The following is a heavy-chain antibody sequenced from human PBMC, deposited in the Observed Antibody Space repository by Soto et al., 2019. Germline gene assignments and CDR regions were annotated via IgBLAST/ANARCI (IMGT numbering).Heavy chain of an antibody. J-gene: IGHJ5*02. D-gene: IGHD3-9*01. Sequence: GGSLRLSCAAPGFTFSSYAMSWVRQAPGKGLEWVSAISGSGGSTYYADSVKGRFTISRDNSKNTLYLQMNSLRAEDTAVYYCAKDQYILTGYNWFDPWGQGTLVTVSS. CDR1: GFTFSSYA. CDR2: ISGSGGST. CDR3: AKDQYILTGYNWFDP. V-gene: IGHV3-23*01.